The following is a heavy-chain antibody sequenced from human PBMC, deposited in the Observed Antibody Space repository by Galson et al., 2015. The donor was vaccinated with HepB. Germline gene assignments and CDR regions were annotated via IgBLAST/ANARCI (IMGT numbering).Heavy chain of an antibody. CDR2: ISGSGGST. CDR1: GFTFSSYA. D-gene: IGHD3-10*01. CDR3: AKVEVWFGELGE. V-gene: IGHV3-23*01. Sequence: SLRLSCAASGFTFSSYAMSWVRQAPGKGLEWVSAISGSGGSTYYADSVKGRFTISRDNSKNTLYLQMNSLRAEDTAVYYCAKVEVWFGELGEWGQGTLVTVSS. J-gene: IGHJ4*02.